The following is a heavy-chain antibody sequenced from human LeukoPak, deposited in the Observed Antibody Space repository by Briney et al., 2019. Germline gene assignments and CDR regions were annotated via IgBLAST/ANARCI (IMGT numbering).Heavy chain of an antibody. Sequence: SETLSLTCTVSGGSISSGGYSWSWIRQHPGKGLEWIGYIYYSGSTYYNPSLKSRVTISVDTSKNQFSLKLSSVTAADTAVYYCARGRTVRRYWYFDLWGRGTLVTVSS. J-gene: IGHJ2*01. V-gene: IGHV4-61*08. CDR3: ARGRTVRRYWYFDL. CDR1: GGSISSGGYS. D-gene: IGHD3-10*01. CDR2: IYYSGST.